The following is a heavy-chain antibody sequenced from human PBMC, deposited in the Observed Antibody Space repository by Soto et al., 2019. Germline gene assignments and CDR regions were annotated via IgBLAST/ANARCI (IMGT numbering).Heavy chain of an antibody. J-gene: IGHJ3*02. CDR1: GGSISSIIYY. D-gene: IGHD4-17*01. Sequence: ETLSLTCTVSGGSISSIIYYWGWIRQPPGKGLEWIGSIYYSGSTYYNPSLKSRVTISVDTSKNQFSLKLSSVTAADTAVYYCARPNYGDYLGAFDIWGQGTMVTVSS. CDR3: ARPNYGDYLGAFDI. CDR2: IYYSGST. V-gene: IGHV4-39*01.